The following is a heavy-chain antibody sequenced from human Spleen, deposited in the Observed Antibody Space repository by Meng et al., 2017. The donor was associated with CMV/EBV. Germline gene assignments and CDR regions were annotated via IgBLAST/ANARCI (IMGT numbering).Heavy chain of an antibody. Sequence: LRLSCTASGFTFDDFAMHWVRQTPGEGLEWVSGISGNTGFIGYADSVKGRFTISRDNAKKTLSLQMNTLRAEDTALYYCTKGGGERVTFDAMDVWGQGTTVTVSS. CDR3: TKGGGERVTFDAMDV. V-gene: IGHV3-9*01. CDR1: GFTFDDFA. J-gene: IGHJ6*02. D-gene: IGHD2-21*02. CDR2: ISGNTGFI.